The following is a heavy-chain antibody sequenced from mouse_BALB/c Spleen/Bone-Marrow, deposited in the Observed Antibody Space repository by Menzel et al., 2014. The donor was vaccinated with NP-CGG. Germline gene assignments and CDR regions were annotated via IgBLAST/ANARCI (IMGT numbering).Heavy chain of an antibody. CDR3: ARLTPDYAMDY. CDR2: ISSGGSYT. Sequence: EVMLVESGGDLVKPGGSLKLSCAASGFTFSNYGMSWVRQTPDKRLEWVATISSGGSYTYFPDSVKGRFTISRDNAKNTPYLQMNSLKSEDAAMYYCARLTPDYAMDYWGQGTSVTVSS. D-gene: IGHD1-3*01. CDR1: GFTFSNYG. V-gene: IGHV5-6*01. J-gene: IGHJ4*01.